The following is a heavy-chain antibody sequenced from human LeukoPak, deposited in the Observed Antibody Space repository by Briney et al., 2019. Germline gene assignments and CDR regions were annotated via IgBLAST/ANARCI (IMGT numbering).Heavy chain of an antibody. CDR1: GGSFSGYY. CDR2: INHSGST. V-gene: IGHV4-34*01. J-gene: IGHJ5*02. Sequence: PSETLSLTCAVYGGSFSGYYWSWIRQPPGKGLEWIGEINHSGSTNYNPSLKSRVTISVDTSKNQFSLKLSSVTAADTAVYYCARILRYFDWRGFDPWGQGTLVTVSS. D-gene: IGHD3-9*01. CDR3: ARILRYFDWRGFDP.